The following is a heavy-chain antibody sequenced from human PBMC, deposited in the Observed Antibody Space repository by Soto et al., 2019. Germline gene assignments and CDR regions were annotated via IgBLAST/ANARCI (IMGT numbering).Heavy chain of an antibody. Sequence: QLQLQESGPGLVKPSETLSLTCTVSGGSISSSSYYWGWIRQPPGKGLEWIGSIYYSGSTYYNPSLKSRVTISVDTSNNQFSLKLSSVTAADTAVYYCARRAVRGEYFDYWGQGTLVTVSS. D-gene: IGHD3-10*01. CDR1: GGSISSSSYY. CDR3: ARRAVRGEYFDY. CDR2: IYYSGST. J-gene: IGHJ4*02. V-gene: IGHV4-39*01.